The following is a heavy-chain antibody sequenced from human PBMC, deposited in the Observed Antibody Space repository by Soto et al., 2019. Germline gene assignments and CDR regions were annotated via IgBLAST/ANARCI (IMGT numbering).Heavy chain of an antibody. V-gene: IGHV4-39*01. CDR2: MYYNGST. D-gene: IGHD5-12*01. CDR1: GGSISSSSYY. J-gene: IGHJ6*02. CDR3: ARLAATNYYYYYGMDV. Sequence: QLQLQESGPGLVKPSETLSLTCTVSGGSISSSSYYWGWIRQPPGKGLEWIGSMYYNGSTYYNPSLKSRVTTSVDTSKKQFSLKLSSVTAADTAVYYCARLAATNYYYYYGMDVWGQGTTVTVSS.